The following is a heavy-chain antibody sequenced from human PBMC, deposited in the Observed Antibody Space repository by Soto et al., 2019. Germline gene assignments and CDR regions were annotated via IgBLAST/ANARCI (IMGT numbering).Heavy chain of an antibody. CDR3: TTDPARNTRTYYYDSSGPYYFDY. V-gene: IGHV3-30-3*01. D-gene: IGHD3-22*01. CDR1: GFTFSSYA. J-gene: IGHJ4*02. Sequence: GGSLRLSCAASGFTFSSYAMHWVRQAPGKGLEWVAVISYNGSNKYYADSVKGRFTISRDDSKNTLYLQMNSLKTEDTAVYYCTTDPARNTRTYYYDSSGPYYFDYWGQGTLVTVSS. CDR2: ISYNGSNK.